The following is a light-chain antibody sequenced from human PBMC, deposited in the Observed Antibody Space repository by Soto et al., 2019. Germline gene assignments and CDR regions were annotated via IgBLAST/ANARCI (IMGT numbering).Light chain of an antibody. Sequence: EIVWTQSPGTLSLSPGERATLSCRATQSFSSIYLAWYQQKPGQAPRLRIYGASSRATGIPDRFSGSGSGTDFTLSISILEPEDVAVYDCQQYGSSPPRTFGQGTKVDIK. CDR2: GAS. J-gene: IGKJ1*01. CDR3: QQYGSSPPRT. V-gene: IGKV3-20*01. CDR1: QSFSSIY.